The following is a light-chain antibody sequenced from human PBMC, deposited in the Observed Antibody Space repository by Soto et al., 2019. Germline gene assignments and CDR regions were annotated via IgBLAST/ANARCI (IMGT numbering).Light chain of an antibody. V-gene: IGKV3-15*01. CDR2: GAS. Sequence: EIGMTQSPATLSVSPGERATLSCRARQSVSSNVAWYQQKPGQAPRLLIYGASTRATGIPARFSGSGSGTEFTLTISSLQSEYFAVYYCQQYNNWPPMAFGQGTKVEIK. CDR1: QSVSSN. CDR3: QQYNNWPPMA. J-gene: IGKJ1*01.